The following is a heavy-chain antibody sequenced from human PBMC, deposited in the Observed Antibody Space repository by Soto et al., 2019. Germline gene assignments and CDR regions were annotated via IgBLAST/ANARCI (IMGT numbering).Heavy chain of an antibody. CDR2: ISYDGSFV. J-gene: IGHJ6*02. CDR3: AKETGRNRNFDLDV. Sequence: PGGSLRLSCVVSGLTFSDYGFHWVRQAPGKGLDWVAAISYDGSFVYYADSVRGRFTISRDNSRNTLDLQMNTLRHEDTAVYYCAKETGRNRNFDLDVWGQGTSVTVSS. D-gene: IGHD1-1*01. V-gene: IGHV3-30*18. CDR1: GLTFSDYG.